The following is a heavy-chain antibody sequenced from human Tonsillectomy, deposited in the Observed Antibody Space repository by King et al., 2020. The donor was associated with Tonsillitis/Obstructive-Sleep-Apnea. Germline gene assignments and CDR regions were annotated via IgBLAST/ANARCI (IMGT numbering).Heavy chain of an antibody. CDR1: GFSFSIYA. CDR3: AKEAVVVVGPIYYYTMDV. CDR2: ITGSGDTT. Sequence: VQLVESGGGLVQPGGSLRLSCAASGFSFSIYAMNWVRQAPGKGLEWVAAITGSGDTTFYADSVKGRFTISRDNSKHKLDLQMNSLRAEDTAVYYCAKEAVVVVGPIYYYTMDVWGTGTTVTVSS. V-gene: IGHV3-23*04. D-gene: IGHD2-15*01. J-gene: IGHJ6*04.